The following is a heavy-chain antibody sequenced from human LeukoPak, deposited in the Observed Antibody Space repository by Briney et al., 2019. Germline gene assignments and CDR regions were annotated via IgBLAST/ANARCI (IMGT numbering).Heavy chain of an antibody. CDR1: GGSVSSGSYY. D-gene: IGHD3-10*01. CDR3: AREGRGGYRYYSDY. Sequence: PSETLSLTCTVSGGSVSSGSYYWSWIRQPPGKGLEWIGYIYYSGSTNYNPSLKSRVTISVDTSKNQFSLKLSSVTAADTAVYYCAREGRGGYRYYSDYWGQGTLVTVSS. CDR2: IYYSGST. J-gene: IGHJ4*02. V-gene: IGHV4-61*01.